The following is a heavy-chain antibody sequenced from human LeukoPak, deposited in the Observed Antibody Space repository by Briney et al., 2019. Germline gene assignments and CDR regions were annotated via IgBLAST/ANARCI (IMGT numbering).Heavy chain of an antibody. CDR2: ICSSGNKI. V-gene: IGHV3-48*03. CDR1: GFPFSSYE. J-gene: IGHJ5*02. CDR3: ARGQRPQYTSTWDNWFDP. D-gene: IGHD2-2*01. Sequence: GGSLRLSCAASGFPFSSYEMNWVRQAPGERLRWGSYICSSGNKIYYAASVKGRFTISRDNAKNSLYLQIDSLRAEDTAVYYCARGQRPQYTSTWDNWFDPWGQGTQVTVSS.